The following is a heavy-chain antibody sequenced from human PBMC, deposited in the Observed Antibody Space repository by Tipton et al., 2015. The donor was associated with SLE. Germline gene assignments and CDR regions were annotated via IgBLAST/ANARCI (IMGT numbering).Heavy chain of an antibody. Sequence: TLSLTCTVSGGSISSYYWSWIRQPPGKELEWIGYIYHTGSTNYNPSLRSRVAISVDTSKNQFSLILNSLTGADTAVYYCARGIAAGAIFGVVPLFWGQGRMVSVSS. CDR3: ARGIAAGAIFGVVPLF. V-gene: IGHV4-59*12. CDR1: GGSISSYY. J-gene: IGHJ3*01. CDR2: IYHTGST. D-gene: IGHD3-3*01.